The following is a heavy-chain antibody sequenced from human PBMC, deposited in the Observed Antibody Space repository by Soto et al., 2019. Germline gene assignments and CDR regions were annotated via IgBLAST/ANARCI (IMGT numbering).Heavy chain of an antibody. CDR2: IYYSGST. Sequence: SETLSLTCTVSGGSIGSSSNYWGWIRQPPGKGLEWIGTIYYSGSTYYNPSLKSRVTMSVDASKNQFSLNLSSVTAADTAVYFCAGGRFLEWLLYYFEYWGQGTLVTVSS. V-gene: IGHV4-39*01. D-gene: IGHD3-3*01. CDR3: AGGRFLEWLLYYFEY. J-gene: IGHJ4*02. CDR1: GGSIGSSSNY.